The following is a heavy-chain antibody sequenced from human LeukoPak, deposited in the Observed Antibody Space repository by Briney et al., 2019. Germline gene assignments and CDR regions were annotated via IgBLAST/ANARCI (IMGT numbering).Heavy chain of an antibody. D-gene: IGHD2-15*01. CDR1: GGSISSSSYY. V-gene: IGHV4-39*07. Sequence: KPSETLSLTCAVSGGSISSSSYYWGWIRQPPGKGLEWIGEINHSGSTNYNPSLKSRVTISVDTSKNQFSLKLSSVTAADTAVYYCARASRYCSGGSCYNYYYYYMDVWGKGTTVTVSS. J-gene: IGHJ6*03. CDR3: ARASRYCSGGSCYNYYYYYMDV. CDR2: INHSGST.